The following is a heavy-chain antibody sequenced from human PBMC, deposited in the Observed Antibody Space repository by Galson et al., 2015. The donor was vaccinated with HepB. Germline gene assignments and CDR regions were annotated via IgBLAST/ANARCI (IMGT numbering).Heavy chain of an antibody. D-gene: IGHD3-10*01. CDR3: AGDIGLTMVRGVGY. CDR1: GYTLTSYG. J-gene: IGHJ4*02. Sequence: SVKVSCKASGYTLTSYGISWVRQAPGQGLEWMGWISAYNGNTNYAQKLQGRVTMTTDTSTSTAYMELRSLRSDDTAVYYCAGDIGLTMVRGVGYWGQGTLVTVSS. CDR2: ISAYNGNT. V-gene: IGHV1-18*04.